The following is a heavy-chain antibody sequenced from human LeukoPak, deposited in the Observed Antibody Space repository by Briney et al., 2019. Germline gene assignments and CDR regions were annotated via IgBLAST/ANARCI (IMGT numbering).Heavy chain of an antibody. CDR1: GVSISSGSNY. D-gene: IGHD1-26*01. CDR2: IYSSGST. V-gene: IGHV4-39*07. CDR3: ARNLVGAPRYFDF. J-gene: IGHJ4*02. Sequence: SETLSLTCTVSGVSISSGSNYWGWIRQPPGKTLEWIGSIYSSGSTYYNSSLKSRVTISVDTSKNQFSLKLTSVTAADTAVYYCARNLVGAPRYFDFWGQGTLVTVSS.